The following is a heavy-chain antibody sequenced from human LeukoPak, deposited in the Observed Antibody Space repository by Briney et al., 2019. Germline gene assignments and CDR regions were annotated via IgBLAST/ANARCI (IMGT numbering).Heavy chain of an antibody. CDR3: ARATMVRGASHYYMDV. Sequence: AGGSLRLSCAASGFTFSSYSMNWVRQAPGKGLEWVSYISSSSSTIYYADSVKGRFTISRDNAKNSLYLQMNSLRAEDTAVYYCARATMVRGASHYYMDVWGKGTTVTVSS. D-gene: IGHD3-10*01. CDR2: ISSSSSTI. CDR1: GFTFSSYS. V-gene: IGHV3-48*01. J-gene: IGHJ6*03.